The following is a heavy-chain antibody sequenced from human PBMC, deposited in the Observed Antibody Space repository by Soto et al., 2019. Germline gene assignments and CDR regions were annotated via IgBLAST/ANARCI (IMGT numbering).Heavy chain of an antibody. CDR2: IKSKTDGGTT. CDR3: TTYVGTDYYNSSGYYYFDC. V-gene: IGHV3-15*07. CDR1: RLKFGNVW. Sequence: RLSCTVFRLKFGNVWGNCVRKDKGKGLQSLGRIKSKTDGGTTDYAAPAKGRFTISRDDPKNTPYLQMNSLKTEDTAVYYCTTYVGTDYYNSSGYYYFDCWGNRALVTVSS. D-gene: IGHD3-22*01. J-gene: IGHJ4*01.